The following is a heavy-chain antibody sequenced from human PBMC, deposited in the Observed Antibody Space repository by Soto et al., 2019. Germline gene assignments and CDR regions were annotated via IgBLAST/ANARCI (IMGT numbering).Heavy chain of an antibody. D-gene: IGHD2-15*01. J-gene: IGHJ6*02. CDR1: GFTFSSYS. CDR2: ISSSSSTI. CDR3: ARDQWGYCSGGSCYSPGYYYGMDV. Sequence: PGGSLRLSCAASGFTFSSYSMNWVRQAPGKGLEWVSYISSSSSTIYYADSVKGRFTISRDNAKNSLYLQMNSLRDEDTAVYCCARDQWGYCSGGSCYSPGYYYGMDVWGQGTTVTVSS. V-gene: IGHV3-48*02.